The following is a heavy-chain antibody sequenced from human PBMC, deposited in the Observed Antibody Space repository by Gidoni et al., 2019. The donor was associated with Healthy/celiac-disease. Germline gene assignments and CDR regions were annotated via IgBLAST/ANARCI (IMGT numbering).Heavy chain of an antibody. D-gene: IGHD2-21*02. V-gene: IGHV3-13*01. CDR1: GFTFSSYD. J-gene: IGHJ2*01. CDR3: ARRAYCGGDCYLHYWYFDL. Sequence: EVQLVESGGGLVQPGGSLRLSCAASGFTFSSYDMHWVRQATGKGLEWVSAIGTAGDTYYPGSVKGRFTISRENAKNSLYLQMNSLRAGDTAVYYCARRAYCGGDCYLHYWYFDLWGRGTLVTVSS. CDR2: IGTAGDT.